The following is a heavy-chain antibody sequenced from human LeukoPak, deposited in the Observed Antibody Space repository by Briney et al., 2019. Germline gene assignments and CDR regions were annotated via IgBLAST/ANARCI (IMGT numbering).Heavy chain of an antibody. D-gene: IGHD5-18*01. CDR1: GGSISSSSYY. V-gene: IGHV4-39*07. CDR2: INHSGST. J-gene: IGHJ6*03. Sequence: PSETLSLTCTVSGGSISSSSYYWGWIRQPPGKGLEWIGEINHSGSTNYNPSLKSRVTISVDTSKNQFSLRLSSVTAADTAVYYCARSIRGYSDVRGYMDVWGKGTTVTVSS. CDR3: ARSIRGYSDVRGYMDV.